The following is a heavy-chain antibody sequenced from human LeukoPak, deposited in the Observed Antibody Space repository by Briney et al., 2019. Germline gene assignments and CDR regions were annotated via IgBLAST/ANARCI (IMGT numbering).Heavy chain of an antibody. CDR1: GRSISIYY. J-gene: IGHJ4*02. CDR2: IYYSGST. V-gene: IGHV4-59*01. D-gene: IGHD3-22*01. Sequence: SETLSLTCTLSGRSISIYYWNWIRQPPGKGLEWIGYIYYSGSTNYNPSLKSRVTISVDTSKNQFSLKLSSVTAADTAVYYCARGADSSGYYSIFCFDYWGQGTLVTVSS. CDR3: ARGADSSGYYSIFCFDY.